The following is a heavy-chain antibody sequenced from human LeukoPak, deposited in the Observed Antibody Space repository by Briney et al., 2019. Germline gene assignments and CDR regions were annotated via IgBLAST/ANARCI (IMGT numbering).Heavy chain of an antibody. J-gene: IGHJ5*02. V-gene: IGHV3-21*01. D-gene: IGHD2-15*01. Sequence: GGSLRLSCAASGFTFSSRSMYWVRQAPGKGLEWVSSISSSSTYIYYADSVKGRLTISRDNAKNSLHLQMNSLRAEDTAVYYCASGGWYCTGGSCFVNWFDPWGQGTLVTVSS. CDR1: GFTFSSRS. CDR2: ISSSSTYI. CDR3: ASGGWYCTGGSCFVNWFDP.